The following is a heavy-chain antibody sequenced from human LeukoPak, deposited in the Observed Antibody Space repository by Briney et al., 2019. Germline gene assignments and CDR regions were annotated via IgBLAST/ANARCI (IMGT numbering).Heavy chain of an antibody. CDR3: ARLGAAGITMIVVGPNDAFDI. V-gene: IGHV4-39*01. CDR1: GGSISSSGYY. J-gene: IGHJ3*02. Sequence: SETLSLTCTVSGGSISSSGYYWGWIRQPPGKGLEWIGSIYYSGSTYYNPSLKSRVTISVDTSKNQFSLKLSSVTAADTAVYYCARLGAAGITMIVVGPNDAFDIWGQGTMVTVSS. D-gene: IGHD3-22*01. CDR2: IYYSGST.